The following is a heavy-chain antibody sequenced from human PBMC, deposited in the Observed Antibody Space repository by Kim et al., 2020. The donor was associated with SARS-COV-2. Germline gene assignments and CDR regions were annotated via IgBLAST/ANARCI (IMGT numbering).Heavy chain of an antibody. V-gene: IGHV3-23*01. D-gene: IGHD3-22*01. CDR2: ISGSGGST. CDR3: AKDTVLGSGYYFGSWNY. J-gene: IGHJ4*02. CDR1: GFTFSSYA. Sequence: GGSLRLSCAASGFTFSSYAMSWVRQAPGKGLEWVSAISGSGGSTYYADSVKGRFTISRDNSKNTLYLQMNSLRAEDTAVYYCAKDTVLGSGYYFGSWNYWGQGTLVTVSS.